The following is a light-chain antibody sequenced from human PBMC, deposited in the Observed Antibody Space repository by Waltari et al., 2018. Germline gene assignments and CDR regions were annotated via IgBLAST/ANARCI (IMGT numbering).Light chain of an antibody. Sequence: QSALTQPASVSGSPGLSITISCTGTSSDVGGYNLVSWYQHHPGKAPKLMIYEGSKRPSGVSNRFSGSKSGNTASLTISGLQAEDEADYYCCSYAGSSTYVFGTGTKVTVL. CDR1: SSDVGGYNL. V-gene: IGLV2-23*01. J-gene: IGLJ1*01. CDR3: CSYAGSSTYV. CDR2: EGS.